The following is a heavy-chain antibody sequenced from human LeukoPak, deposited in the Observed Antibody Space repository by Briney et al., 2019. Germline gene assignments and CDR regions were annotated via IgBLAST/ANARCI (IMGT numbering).Heavy chain of an antibody. J-gene: IGHJ4*02. CDR1: GYTFTSYG. D-gene: IGHD1-1*01. CDR2: ISAYNGNT. CDR3: ARQNGVQLESYYFDY. Sequence: ASVKVSCKASGYTFTSYGISWVRQAPGQGLEWMGWISAYNGNTNYAQKLQGRVTMTIDTSTSTAYMELRSLRSDDTAVYYCARQNGVQLESYYFDYWGQGTLVTVSS. V-gene: IGHV1-18*01.